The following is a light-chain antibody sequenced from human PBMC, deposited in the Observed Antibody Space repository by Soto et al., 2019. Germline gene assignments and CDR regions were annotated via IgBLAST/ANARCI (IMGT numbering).Light chain of an antibody. Sequence: EIVLTQSPDTLSLSPGEIATLSCSASQSISSYLAWYQQKPGQAPRLLIYDASERATGIPARFSGGGSETDFTLTISSLEPEDFGVYYCQQRANWPITFGQGTRVEIK. CDR1: QSISSY. CDR3: QQRANWPIT. J-gene: IGKJ5*01. V-gene: IGKV3-11*01. CDR2: DAS.